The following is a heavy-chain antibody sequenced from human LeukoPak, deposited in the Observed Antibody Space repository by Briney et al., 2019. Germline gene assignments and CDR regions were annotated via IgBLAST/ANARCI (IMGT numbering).Heavy chain of an antibody. V-gene: IGHV3-30*18. CDR3: AKEAMDSDGYNYFDY. J-gene: IGHJ4*02. D-gene: IGHD5-24*01. Sequence: GGSLRLSCAASGFTFSSYGMHWVRQAPGKGLEWVAVISYDGSNKYYADSVKGRFTISRDNSKNTLYLQMSSLRAEDTAVYYCAKEAMDSDGYNYFDYWGQGTLVTVSS. CDR1: GFTFSSYG. CDR2: ISYDGSNK.